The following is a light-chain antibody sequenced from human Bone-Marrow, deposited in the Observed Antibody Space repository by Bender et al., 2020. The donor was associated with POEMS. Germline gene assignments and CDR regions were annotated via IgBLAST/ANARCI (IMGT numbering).Light chain of an antibody. V-gene: IGLV3-21*02. CDR3: HVCDSSNDPV. Sequence: SYVLTQPPSSSAAPGQTATITCGGNNLGSTSLHWLQLKPAQAPVLLIYDDTDRPSGIPARFSGSFSESTATLTISRVEDADEADYFCHVCDSSNDPVFGGGTKVTVL. CDR1: NLGSTS. J-gene: IGLJ3*02. CDR2: DDT.